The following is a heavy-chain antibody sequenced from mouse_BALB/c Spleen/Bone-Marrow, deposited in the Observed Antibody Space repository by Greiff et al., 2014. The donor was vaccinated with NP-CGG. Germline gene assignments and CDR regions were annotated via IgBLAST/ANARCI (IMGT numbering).Heavy chain of an antibody. J-gene: IGHJ3*01. V-gene: IGHV14-3*02. D-gene: IGHD1-1*01. CDR2: IDPANGNT. CDR1: GFNIKDTY. CDR3: ASYYYGSRSFAY. Sequence: VQLQQSGAELVKPGASVKLSCTASGFNIKDTYMHWVKQRHEQGLEWIGRIDPANGNTKYDPKFQGKATLTADTSSNTAYLQLSSMTSDDTAVYYCASYYYGSRSFAYWGQGTLVTVSA.